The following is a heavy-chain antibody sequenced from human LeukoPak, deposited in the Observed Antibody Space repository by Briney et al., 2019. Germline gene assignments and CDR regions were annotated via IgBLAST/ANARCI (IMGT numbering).Heavy chain of an antibody. CDR3: ANARAYGVGSASFDI. CDR2: ISATGSNT. D-gene: IGHD3-10*01. V-gene: IGHV3-23*01. J-gene: IGHJ3*02. CDR1: GFTFRDYA. Sequence: GGSLRLSCAASGFTFRDYAMSWVRQAPGRGLEWVSAISATGSNTNYADSARGRFTISRDNSKNTLYIQMNSLRAEDTAVYYCANARAYGVGSASFDIWGQGTMVTVSS.